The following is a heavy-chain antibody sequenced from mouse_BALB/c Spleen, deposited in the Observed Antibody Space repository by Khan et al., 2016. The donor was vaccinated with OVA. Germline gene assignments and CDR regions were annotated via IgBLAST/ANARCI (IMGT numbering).Heavy chain of an antibody. CDR1: GYTFTDYV. D-gene: IGHD4-1*01. J-gene: IGHJ3*01. CDR2: IYPGSDST. CDR3: ARAGWDVFAY. V-gene: IGHV1-77*01. Sequence: QVQLKESGPELVKPGASVKMSCKASGYTFTDYVMNWVKQRNGQGREWIGQIYPGSDSTYYNEKFKGKATLTTDRSSNTAYMQFSKLTSEDSAVYFCARAGWDVFAYWGQGTLVTVSA.